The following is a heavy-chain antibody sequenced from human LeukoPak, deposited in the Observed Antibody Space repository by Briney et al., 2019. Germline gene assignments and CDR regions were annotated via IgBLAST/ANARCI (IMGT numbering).Heavy chain of an antibody. D-gene: IGHD1-26*01. J-gene: IGHJ4*02. V-gene: IGHV4-4*07. CDR1: GGSISSYY. CDR3: ARVPSGSYYRGNYFDY. Sequence: PSETLSLTCTVSGGSISSYYWSWIRQPAGKGLEWIGRIYTRGSTNYNPSLKSRVNMSVDTSKNQFSLKLSSVTAADTAVYYCARVPSGSYYRGNYFDYWGQGTLVTVSS. CDR2: IYTRGST.